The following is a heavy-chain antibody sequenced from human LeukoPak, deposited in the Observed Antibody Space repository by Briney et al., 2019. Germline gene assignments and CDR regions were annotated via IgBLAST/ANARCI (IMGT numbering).Heavy chain of an antibody. CDR2: ITYSSNTI. D-gene: IGHD4-4*01. V-gene: IGHV3-48*02. Sequence: GGSLRLSCAASGFTFSSYNMNWVRQAAGKGLEWISYITYSSNTISYADSVRGRFSVSRDNDKDAVYLQLNSLTDEDTAIYYCVRDWGYGYSDQWGQGTLVTVSS. CDR3: VRDWGYGYSDQ. J-gene: IGHJ4*02. CDR1: GFTFSSYN.